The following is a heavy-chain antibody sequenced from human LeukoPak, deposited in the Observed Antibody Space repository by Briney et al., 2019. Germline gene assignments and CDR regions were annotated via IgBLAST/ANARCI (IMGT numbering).Heavy chain of an antibody. D-gene: IGHD3-22*01. CDR2: IRYDGTNK. CDR3: ARNYYYDSSRLYYFDY. V-gene: IGHV3-33*01. J-gene: IGHJ4*02. CDR1: GFTFSSYG. Sequence: GSLRLSCAASGFTFSSYGMHWVRQAPGKALEWVALIRYDGTNKYYADSVKGRFTISRDNSKNTLYLQMNSLRAEDTAVYYCARNYYYDSSRLYYFDYWGQGTLVTVSS.